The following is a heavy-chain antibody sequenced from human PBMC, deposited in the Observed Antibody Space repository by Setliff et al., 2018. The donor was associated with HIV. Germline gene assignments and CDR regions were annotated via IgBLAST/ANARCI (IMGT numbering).Heavy chain of an antibody. CDR3: SKILNLYNYMDA. V-gene: IGHV4-38-2*01. CDR2: IYYSGST. D-gene: IGHD3-9*01. J-gene: IGHJ6*03. CDR1: GYSVSSGYY. Sequence: PSETLSLTCAVSGYSVSSGYYWGWIRQPPGKGLEWIASIYYSGSTYYAPSLKSRVTFSLDTSKNQFSLRLSSVTAADTAVYYCSKILNLYNYMDAWGKGTSVTVSS.